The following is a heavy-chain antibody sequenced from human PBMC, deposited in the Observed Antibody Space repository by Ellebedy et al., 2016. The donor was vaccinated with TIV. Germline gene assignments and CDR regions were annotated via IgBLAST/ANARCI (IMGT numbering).Heavy chain of an antibody. V-gene: IGHV4-59*08. J-gene: IGHJ4*02. CDR1: GGPSNNYY. CDR2: IHYTGAT. CDR3: ARHAGASFDS. D-gene: IGHD3-10*01. Sequence: MPSETLSLTCTVSGGPSNNYYWRWIRQSPGRGLEWIGYIHYTGATFYNPFLESRVTMSLDTSKNQFSVKISAGTAADTAVYYCARHAGASFDSWGQGAQVTVSA.